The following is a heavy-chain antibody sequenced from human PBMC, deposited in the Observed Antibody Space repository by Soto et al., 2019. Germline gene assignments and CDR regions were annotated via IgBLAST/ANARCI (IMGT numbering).Heavy chain of an antibody. V-gene: IGHV1-69*12. CDR1: GGTFSSYA. J-gene: IGHJ4*02. CDR2: IIPIFGTA. Sequence: QVQLVQSGAEVKKPGSSVKVSCKASGGTFSSYAISWVRQAPGQGLEWMGGIIPIFGTANYAQKFQGRVTIAADESTSTAYMELSRLRSEDTGVYYWAKSKSTAYYYDSSGYFSGDAGYWGQGTLVTVSS. CDR3: AKSKSTAYYYDSSGYFSGDAGY. D-gene: IGHD3-22*01.